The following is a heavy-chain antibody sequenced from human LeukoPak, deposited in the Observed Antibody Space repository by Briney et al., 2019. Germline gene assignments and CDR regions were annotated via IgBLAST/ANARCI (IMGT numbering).Heavy chain of an antibody. CDR1: GYTFTGYY. V-gene: IGHV1-18*04. D-gene: IGHD5-18*01. CDR2: ISAYNGNT. Sequence: ASVKVFCKASGYTFTGYYMHWVRQAPGQGLEWMGWISAYNGNTNYAQKLQGRVTMTTDTSTSTAYMELRSLRSDDTAVYYCARVLGTAMVFRWDYWGQGTLVTVSS. J-gene: IGHJ4*02. CDR3: ARVLGTAMVFRWDY.